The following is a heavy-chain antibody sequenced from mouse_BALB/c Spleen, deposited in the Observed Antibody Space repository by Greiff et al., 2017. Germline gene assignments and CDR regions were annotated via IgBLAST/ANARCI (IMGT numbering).Heavy chain of an antibody. CDR2: ISSGSSTI. CDR1: GFTFSSFG. CDR3: ARSIYYCGSSSGYFDY. J-gene: IGHJ2*01. V-gene: IGHV5-17*02. Sequence: EVQLVESGGGLVQPGGSRKLSCAASGFTFSSFGMHWVRQAPEKGLEWVAYISSGSSTIYYADTVKGRFTISRDNPKNTLFLQMTSLRSEDTAMYYCARSIYYCGSSSGYFDYWGQGTTLTVSS. D-gene: IGHD1-1*01.